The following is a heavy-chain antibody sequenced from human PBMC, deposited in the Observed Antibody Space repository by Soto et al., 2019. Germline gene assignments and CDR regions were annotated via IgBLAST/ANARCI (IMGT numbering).Heavy chain of an antibody. Sequence: EVQLLESGGGLVQPGGSLRLSCAASGFTFSSYAMSWVRQAPGKGLEWVSAISGSGGSTYYADSVKGRFTISRDKSKNPLYVQLNSLRAEDTAVYDCATDRGSGGNCYNNLVCFDYWGHGTLVTFAS. J-gene: IGHJ4*01. D-gene: IGHD2-15*01. CDR2: ISGSGGST. CDR1: GFTFSSYA. CDR3: ATDRGSGGNCYNNLVCFDY. V-gene: IGHV3-23*01.